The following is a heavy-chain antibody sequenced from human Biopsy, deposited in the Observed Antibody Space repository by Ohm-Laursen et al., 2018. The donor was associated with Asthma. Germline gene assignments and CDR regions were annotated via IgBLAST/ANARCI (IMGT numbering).Heavy chain of an antibody. CDR2: INSVFGTT. D-gene: IGHD2-2*01. J-gene: IGHJ4*02. V-gene: IGHV1-69*13. CDR3: ARKAGSCISRTCYSLDF. CDR1: GGTFNTYV. Sequence: SVKVSCKSLGGTFNTYVIGWVRQAPGQGLEWMGGINSVFGTTTYPQKFQDRVTITADDSTSTVYMELSSLRSGDTAVYYCARKAGSCISRTCYSLDFWGQGILVTVSS.